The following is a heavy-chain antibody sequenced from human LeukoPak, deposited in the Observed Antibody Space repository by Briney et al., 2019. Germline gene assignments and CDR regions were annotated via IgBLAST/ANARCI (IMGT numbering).Heavy chain of an antibody. Sequence: PSETLYLTCTVSGGSISSSSYYWGWIRQPPGKGLEWIGSINYSGTTYYKPSLRSRVTISGDTSKNQFSLKLCSVTAADTAVYYCASYVVVVAATGYWGQGTLVTVSS. CDR1: GGSISSSSYY. J-gene: IGHJ4*02. V-gene: IGHV4-39*01. CDR3: ASYVVVVAATGY. D-gene: IGHD2-15*01. CDR2: INYSGTT.